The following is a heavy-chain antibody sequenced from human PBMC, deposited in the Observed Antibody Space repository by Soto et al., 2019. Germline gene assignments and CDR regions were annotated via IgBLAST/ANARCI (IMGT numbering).Heavy chain of an antibody. J-gene: IGHJ4*02. CDR2: IKQDGSEI. Sequence: EVQLVESGGGLVQPGGSLRLSCAASGFTFSSYWMSWVRQAPGKGLEWVANIKQDGSEIYYVDSVKGRFTISRDNAKNSLYLQMNSLRAEDTAVYYCARDQYSSSSFLTLFDYWGQGTLVTVSS. D-gene: IGHD6-6*01. V-gene: IGHV3-7*01. CDR1: GFTFSSYW. CDR3: ARDQYSSSSFLTLFDY.